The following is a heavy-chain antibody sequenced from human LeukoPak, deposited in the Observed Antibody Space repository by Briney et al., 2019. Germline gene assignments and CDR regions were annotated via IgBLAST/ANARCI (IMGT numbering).Heavy chain of an antibody. CDR3: ARGRGYCSSTSCQNWFDP. CDR1: GFSFSSYS. J-gene: IGHJ5*02. Sequence: GGSLRLSCAASGFSFSSYSMNWVRQAPGKGLEWVSSISSSSSYIYYADSVKGRFTISRDNAKNSLYLQMNSLRAEDTAVYYCARGRGYCSSTSCQNWFDPWGQGTLVTVSS. D-gene: IGHD2-2*01. CDR2: ISSSSSYI. V-gene: IGHV3-21*01.